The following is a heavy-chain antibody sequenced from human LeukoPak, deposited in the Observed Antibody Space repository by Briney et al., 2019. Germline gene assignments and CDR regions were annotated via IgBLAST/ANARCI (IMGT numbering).Heavy chain of an antibody. J-gene: IGHJ3*02. D-gene: IGHD3-22*01. V-gene: IGHV3-30*04. Sequence: GRSLRLSCAASGFTFSSYAMHWVRQAPGKGLEWVAVISYDGSNKYYADSVKGRFTISRDNSKNTLYLQMNSLRAEDTAVYYCARDGYYYDSSGYYWDAFDIWGQGTMVTVSS. CDR3: ARDGYYYDSSGYYWDAFDI. CDR1: GFTFSSYA. CDR2: ISYDGSNK.